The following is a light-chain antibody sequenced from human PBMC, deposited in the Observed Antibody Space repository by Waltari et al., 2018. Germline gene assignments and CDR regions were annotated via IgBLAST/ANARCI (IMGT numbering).Light chain of an antibody. Sequence: DIQMTQSPSSLSPSVGDRVTITCRASQSISSYLNWYKQKPGKAPKLLIYAASSLQSGVPSRFSGSGSGTDFTLTISSLQPEDFATYYCQQSYSTPYTFGQGTKLEIK. CDR2: AAS. CDR1: QSISSY. J-gene: IGKJ2*01. CDR3: QQSYSTPYT. V-gene: IGKV1-39*01.